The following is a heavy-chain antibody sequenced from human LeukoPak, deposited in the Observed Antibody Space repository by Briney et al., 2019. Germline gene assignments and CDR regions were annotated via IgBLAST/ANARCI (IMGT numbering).Heavy chain of an antibody. Sequence: GGSLRLSCAASGFTFSSYGMHWVRQAPGKGLEWVAFIRYDGSNKYYADSVKGRFTISRDNSKNTLYLQMNSLRAEDTAVYYCANSNSHSGSADFDYWGQGTLVTVSS. D-gene: IGHD1-26*01. CDR2: IRYDGSNK. CDR3: ANSNSHSGSADFDY. J-gene: IGHJ4*02. CDR1: GFTFSSYG. V-gene: IGHV3-30*02.